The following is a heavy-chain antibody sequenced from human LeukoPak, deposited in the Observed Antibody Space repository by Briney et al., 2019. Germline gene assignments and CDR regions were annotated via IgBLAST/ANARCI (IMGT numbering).Heavy chain of an antibody. CDR1: GFTFSSYT. Sequence: GGSLRLSCAASGFTFSSYTINWVRQAPGKGLEWLSSISSASTYIYFADSVQGRFTISRDNAKNSLYLQMNSLRAEDTAVYYCASDPWRNADGEYFDYWGQGALVTVSA. J-gene: IGHJ4*02. V-gene: IGHV3-21*01. D-gene: IGHD3-3*01. CDR3: ASDPWRNADGEYFDY. CDR2: ISSASTYI.